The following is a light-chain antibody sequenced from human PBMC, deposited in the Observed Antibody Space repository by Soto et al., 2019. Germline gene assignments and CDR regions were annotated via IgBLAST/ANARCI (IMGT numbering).Light chain of an antibody. CDR3: AAWDDSLNGYV. J-gene: IGLJ1*01. CDR1: SSNIGSNT. V-gene: IGLV1-44*01. Sequence: QSVLTQPPSASGTPGQRVTISCSGSSSNIGSNTVDCYQQLPGTAPKLLIYSNNQRPSGVPDRFSGSESGTSASLAISGLQCEDETDYCCAAWDDSLNGYVFGNGTKATV. CDR2: SNN.